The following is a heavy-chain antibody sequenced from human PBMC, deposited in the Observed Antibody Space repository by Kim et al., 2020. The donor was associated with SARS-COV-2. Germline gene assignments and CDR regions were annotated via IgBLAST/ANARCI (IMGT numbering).Heavy chain of an antibody. J-gene: IGHJ4*02. CDR1: GYTFTSYA. Sequence: ASVKVSCKASGYTFTSYAMHWVRQAPGQRLEWMGWINAGNGNTKYSQKFQGRVTITRDTSGSTAYMELSSLRSEDTAVYYCARDSCLAEGSGGSCEFDYWGQGTLVTVSS. CDR3: ARDSCLAEGSGGSCEFDY. V-gene: IGHV1-3*01. CDR2: INAGNGNT. D-gene: IGHD2-15*01.